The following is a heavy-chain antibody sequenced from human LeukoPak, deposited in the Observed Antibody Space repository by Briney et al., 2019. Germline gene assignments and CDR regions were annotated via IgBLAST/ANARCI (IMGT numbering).Heavy chain of an antibody. CDR3: ARESLYSGSYYYYGMDV. D-gene: IGHD1-26*01. CDR1: GYTFTGYY. V-gene: IGHV1-2*02. J-gene: IGHJ6*02. CDR2: INPNSGGT. Sequence: ASVKVSCKASGYTFTGYYMHWVRQAPGQGLEWMGWINPNSGGTNYAQKLQGRVTMTRDTSISTAYMELSRLRSDDTAVYYCARESLYSGSYYYYGMDVWGQGTTVTVSS.